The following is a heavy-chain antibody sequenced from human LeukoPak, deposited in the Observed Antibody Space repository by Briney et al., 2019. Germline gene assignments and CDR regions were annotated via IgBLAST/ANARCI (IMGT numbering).Heavy chain of an antibody. Sequence: PSETLSLTCTVSGGSISSSSYYWGWIRQPPGKGLEWIGSIYYSGSTYYNPSLKSRVTISVDTSRNQFSLKLSSVTAADTAVYYCAKEWELRLWGQGTLVTVSS. J-gene: IGHJ4*02. CDR1: GGSISSSSYY. CDR2: IYYSGST. D-gene: IGHD1-26*01. V-gene: IGHV4-39*02. CDR3: AKEWELRL.